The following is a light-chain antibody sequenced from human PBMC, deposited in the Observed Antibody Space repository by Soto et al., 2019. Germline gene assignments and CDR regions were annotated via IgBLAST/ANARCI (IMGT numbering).Light chain of an antibody. CDR1: SSNVGGYNY. CDR3: SSYANSSIRSWV. J-gene: IGLJ3*02. Sequence: QSALTQPASVSGSPGQSITISCTGTSSNVGGYNYVSWYQQHPGKAPKLLIYEVSNRPSGVSNRFSGSKSGNTASLTISGLQPEDEDDYYCSSYANSSIRSWVFGGGTKLTVL. V-gene: IGLV2-14*01. CDR2: EVS.